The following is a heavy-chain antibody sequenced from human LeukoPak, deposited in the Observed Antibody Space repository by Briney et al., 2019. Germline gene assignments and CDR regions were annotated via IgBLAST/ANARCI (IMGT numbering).Heavy chain of an antibody. D-gene: IGHD3-10*01. Sequence: NTGGSLRLSCAASGFTFSRYSMNWVRQAPGKGLEWVSSISSGSSYIYYADSVKGRFTISRDNAKNTVFLQMSSLRAEDTALYYCARKSASGNYPLDYWGQGTLVTVSS. CDR2: ISSGSSYI. CDR1: GFTFSRYS. J-gene: IGHJ4*02. V-gene: IGHV3-21*04. CDR3: ARKSASGNYPLDY.